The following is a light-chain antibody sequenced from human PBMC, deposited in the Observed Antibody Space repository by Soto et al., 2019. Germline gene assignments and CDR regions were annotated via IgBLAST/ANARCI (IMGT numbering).Light chain of an antibody. CDR1: SSDVGGYNY. CDR2: DVS. V-gene: IGLV2-14*01. CDR3: SSYTSSSTLCG. Sequence: QSVLTQPASVSGSPGQSITISCTGTSSDVGGYNYVSWYQQHPGKAPKLMIYDVSNRPSGVSNRFSGSKSGNTASLTISGLQAEDEADYYCSSYTSSSTLCGFGGGTKLTVL. J-gene: IGLJ2*01.